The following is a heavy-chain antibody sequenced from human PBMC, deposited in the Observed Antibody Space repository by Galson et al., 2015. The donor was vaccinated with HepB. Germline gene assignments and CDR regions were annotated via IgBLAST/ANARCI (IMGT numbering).Heavy chain of an antibody. CDR3: ASLEYYYDSSGTDYYYGMDV. Sequence: SLRLSCAASGFTFSSYWMHWVRQAPGKGLVWVSRINSDGSSTSYADSVKGRFTISRDNAKNTLYLQMNSLRAEDTAVYYCASLEYYYDSSGTDYYYGMDVWGQGTTVTVSS. D-gene: IGHD3-22*01. CDR1: GFTFSSYW. CDR2: INSDGSST. V-gene: IGHV3-74*01. J-gene: IGHJ6*02.